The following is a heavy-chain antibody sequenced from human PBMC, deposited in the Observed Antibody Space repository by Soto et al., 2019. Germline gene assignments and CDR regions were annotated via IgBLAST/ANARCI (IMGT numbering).Heavy chain of an antibody. Sequence: GGSLRLSCAASGFTVSSNYMSWVRQAPGKGLEWVSVIYSGGSTYYADSVKGRFTISRDNSKNTLYLQMNSLRAEDTAVYYCARSRNIAASFDYWGQGTLVTVSS. D-gene: IGHD6-13*01. CDR2: IYSGGST. CDR3: ARSRNIAASFDY. J-gene: IGHJ4*02. CDR1: GFTVSSNY. V-gene: IGHV3-53*01.